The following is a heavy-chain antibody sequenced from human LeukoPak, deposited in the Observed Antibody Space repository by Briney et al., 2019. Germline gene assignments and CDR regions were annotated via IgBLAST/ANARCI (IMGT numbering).Heavy chain of an antibody. V-gene: IGHV4-59*01. Sequence: SETLSLTCTVSGGSISSYYWSWIRQPPGKGLEWIGYIYYSGSTNYNPSLKSRVTISVDTSKNQFSLKLSSVTAADTAVYYCAREENIAAAAFDYWGQGTLVTVSS. CDR3: AREENIAAAAFDY. CDR1: GGSISSYY. J-gene: IGHJ4*02. CDR2: IYYSGST. D-gene: IGHD6-13*01.